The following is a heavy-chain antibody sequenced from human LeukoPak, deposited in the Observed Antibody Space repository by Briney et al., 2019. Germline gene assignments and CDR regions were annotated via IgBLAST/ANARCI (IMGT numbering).Heavy chain of an antibody. D-gene: IGHD3-16*02. CDR1: GFTFSGSP. CDR2: IRSKANGYAT. V-gene: IGHV3-73*01. J-gene: IGHJ3*02. Sequence: GGSLRLSCAASGFTFSGSPMHWVRQASGKGLEWVGRIRSKANGYATAYAASVRGRFTISRDDSKNTLYLQMNSLKTEDTAVYYCTTVDNDYVWGSFRFSPDAFDIWGQGTMVTVSS. CDR3: TTVDNDYVWGSFRFSPDAFDI.